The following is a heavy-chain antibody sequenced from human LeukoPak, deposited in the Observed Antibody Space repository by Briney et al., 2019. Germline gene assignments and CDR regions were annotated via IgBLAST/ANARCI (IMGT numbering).Heavy chain of an antibody. CDR1: GFTVSSNY. CDR2: IYSGGST. CDR3: ANLGYGYYYYGMDV. J-gene: IGHJ6*02. Sequence: GGSLRLSCAASGFTVSSNYMSWVRQAPGKGLEWGSVIYSGGSTYYADSVKGRFTISRDNSKNTLYLQMNSLRAEDTAVYYCANLGYGYYYYGMDVWGQGTTVTVSS. D-gene: IGHD7-27*01. V-gene: IGHV3-53*01.